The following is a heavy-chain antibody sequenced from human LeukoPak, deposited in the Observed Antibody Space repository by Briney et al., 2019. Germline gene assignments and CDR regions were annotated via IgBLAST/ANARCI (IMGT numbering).Heavy chain of an antibody. CDR2: IYRSGST. CDR3: ARAIEVGAMTPFDY. J-gene: IGHJ4*02. CDR1: GGSISSGSYY. Sequence: PSQTLSLTCTVSGGSISSGSYYWSWIRQPAGKRLEWIGHIYRSGSTNYNPSLKSRVTISVDTSKNQFSLKLSSVTAADTAVYYCARAIEVGAMTPFDYWGQGTLVTVSS. D-gene: IGHD1-26*01. V-gene: IGHV4-61*09.